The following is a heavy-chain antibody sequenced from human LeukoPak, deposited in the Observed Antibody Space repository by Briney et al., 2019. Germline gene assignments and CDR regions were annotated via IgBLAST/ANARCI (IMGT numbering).Heavy chain of an antibody. CDR1: GGSIRSYY. J-gene: IGHJ2*01. V-gene: IGHV4-59*01. CDR3: ARDYYDSSGYLRLTTWYFDL. D-gene: IGHD3-22*01. Sequence: SETLSLTCSVFGGSIRSYYWSWIRQPPGKGLEWIGYIYYSGSTNYNPSLKSRVTISVDTSKNQFSLKLNSVTAADTAVYYCARDYYDSSGYLRLTTWYFDLWGRGTLVTVSS. CDR2: IYYSGST.